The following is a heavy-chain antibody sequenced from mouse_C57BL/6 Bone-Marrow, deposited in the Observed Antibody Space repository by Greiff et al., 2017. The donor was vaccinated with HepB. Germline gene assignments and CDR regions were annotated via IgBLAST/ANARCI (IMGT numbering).Heavy chain of an antibody. CDR1: GYSFTGYY. J-gene: IGHJ1*03. Sequence: VQLQQSGPELVKPGASVKISCKASGYSFTGYYMNWVKQSPEKSLEWIGEINPSTGGTTYNQKFKAKATLTVDKSSSTAYMQLKSLTSEDSAVYYCARTTVVATSYWYFDVWGTWTTVTVSS. D-gene: IGHD1-1*01. CDR2: INPSTGGT. CDR3: ARTTVVATSYWYFDV. V-gene: IGHV1-42*01.